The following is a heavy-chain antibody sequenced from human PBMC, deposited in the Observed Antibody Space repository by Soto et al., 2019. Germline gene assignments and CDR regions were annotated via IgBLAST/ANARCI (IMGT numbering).Heavy chain of an antibody. D-gene: IGHD3-3*01. V-gene: IGHV4-59*01. J-gene: IGHJ3*02. CDR1: VGAISSYY. Sequence: PSETRSLNWPVSVGAISSYYWSGIRPPPGKGLEWIGYIYYSGSTNYNPSLKSRVTISVDTSKNQFSLKLSSVTAADTAVYYCARFWSGPHDAFDIWGQGTMVTVSS. CDR2: IYYSGST. CDR3: ARFWSGPHDAFDI.